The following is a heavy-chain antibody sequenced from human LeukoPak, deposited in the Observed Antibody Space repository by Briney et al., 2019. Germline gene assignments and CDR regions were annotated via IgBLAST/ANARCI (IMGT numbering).Heavy chain of an antibody. J-gene: IGHJ3*02. D-gene: IGHD3-22*01. CDR3: ARRGYDSSGYRDAFDI. Sequence: GESLKISCKGSGYSFTSYWIGWVRQMPGKGLEWMGIIYPGESDTTYSPSFQGQVTISADKSISTAYLQWSSLKASDTAMYYCARRGYDSSGYRDAFDIWGQGTMVTVSS. CDR2: IYPGESDT. CDR1: GYSFTSYW. V-gene: IGHV5-51*01.